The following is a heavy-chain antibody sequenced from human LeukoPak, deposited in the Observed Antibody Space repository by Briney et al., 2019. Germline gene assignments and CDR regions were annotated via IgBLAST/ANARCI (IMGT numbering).Heavy chain of an antibody. D-gene: IGHD3-10*01. J-gene: IGHJ4*02. Sequence: SETLSLTCTVSGGSISSGGYYWNWIRQPPGKGLEWIGYIYYSGSTYYNPSLKSRVIISVDTSKNQFSLKLSSVTAADTAVYYCARDPGRGGNFDYWGQGTLVTVSS. CDR1: GGSISSGGYY. V-gene: IGHV4-31*03. CDR3: ARDPGRGGNFDY. CDR2: IYYSGST.